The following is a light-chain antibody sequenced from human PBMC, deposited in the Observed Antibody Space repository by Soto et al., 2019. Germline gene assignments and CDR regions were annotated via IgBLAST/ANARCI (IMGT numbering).Light chain of an antibody. CDR1: QSISSW. Sequence: DIQMTQSPSTLSASVGDRVTITCRASQSISSWLAWYQQKPGKAPKLLIYKTSNLESGVPSRFSGSGSGTEFSLTISXLXXXXXXXYYCQQYKSFSLTFGGGTXXEVK. V-gene: IGKV1-5*03. CDR3: QQYKSFSLT. CDR2: KTS. J-gene: IGKJ4*01.